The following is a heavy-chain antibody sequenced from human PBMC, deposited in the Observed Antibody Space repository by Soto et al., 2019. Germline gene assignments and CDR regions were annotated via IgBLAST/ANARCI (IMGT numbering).Heavy chain of an antibody. CDR2: IDWDDDK. V-gene: IGHV2-70*11. Sequence: SGPTLVNPTQTLTLTCTFSGFSLSTSGMCVSWIRQPPGKALEWLARIDWDDDKYYSTSLKTRLTISKDTSKNQVVLTMTNMDPVDTATYYCARISAVAAGAPFEYWGQGTLVTVSS. CDR3: ARISAVAAGAPFEY. J-gene: IGHJ4*02. D-gene: IGHD6-19*01. CDR1: GFSLSTSGMC.